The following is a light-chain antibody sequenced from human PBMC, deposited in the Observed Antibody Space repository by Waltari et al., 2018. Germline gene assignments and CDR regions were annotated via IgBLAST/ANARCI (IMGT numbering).Light chain of an antibody. J-gene: IGKJ4*01. CDR2: AAS. CDR1: QSISSY. Sequence: DIQMTQSPSSLSASVGDRVTITCRASQSISSYLNCYQQKPGKAPKLLIYAASSLQSGVPSRFSGSGSGTDLTLTISSLQPEDFATYYCQQSYSTPRLTFGGGTKVEIK. CDR3: QQSYSTPRLT. V-gene: IGKV1-39*01.